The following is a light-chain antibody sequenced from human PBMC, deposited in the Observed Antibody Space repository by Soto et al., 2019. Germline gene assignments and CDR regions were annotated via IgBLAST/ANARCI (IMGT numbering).Light chain of an antibody. J-gene: IGKJ4*01. CDR1: QPIISNF. V-gene: IGKV3-20*01. CDR2: GAS. CDR3: QQYSAYPLS. Sequence: EIVMTKSTASLSVSPGERATLSCRASQPIISNFLAWYQQKPGQAPILLIYGASSRATATPDRFRGSGSGTDFTLTINRLEPEDFALYYCQQYSAYPLSFGGGTMVDIK.